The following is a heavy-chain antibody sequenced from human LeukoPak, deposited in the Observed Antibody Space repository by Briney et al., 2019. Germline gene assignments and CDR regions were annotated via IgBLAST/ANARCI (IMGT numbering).Heavy chain of an antibody. J-gene: IGHJ4*02. CDR3: AGGITFGGVIVPQPFDY. Sequence: SETLSLTCAVSGYSISSGYYWGWIRQPPGKVLGWMGSIYHSGSTYYNPSLKSRVTISVDTSKNQFSLRLSSVTAADAAVYYCAGGITFGGVIVPQPFDYWGQGTLVTVSS. CDR1: GYSISSGYY. CDR2: IYHSGST. D-gene: IGHD3-16*02. V-gene: IGHV4-38-2*01.